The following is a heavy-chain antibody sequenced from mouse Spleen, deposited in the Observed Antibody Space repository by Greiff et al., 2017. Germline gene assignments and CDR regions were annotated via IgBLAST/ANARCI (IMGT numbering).Heavy chain of an antibody. J-gene: IGHJ4*01. CDR2: INPSTGGT. Sequence: VQLKQSGPELVKPGASVKISCKASGYSFTGYYMNWVKQSPEKSLEWIGEINPSTGGTTYNQKFKAKATLTVDKSSSTAYMQLKSLTSEDSAVYYCARFYYGDYAFYAMDYWGQGTSVTVSS. V-gene: IGHV1-42*01. CDR3: ARFYYGDYAFYAMDY. CDR1: GYSFTGYY. D-gene: IGHD2-13*01.